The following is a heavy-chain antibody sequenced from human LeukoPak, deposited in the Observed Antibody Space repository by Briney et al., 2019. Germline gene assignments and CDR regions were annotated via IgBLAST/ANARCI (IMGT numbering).Heavy chain of an antibody. Sequence: SETLSLTCTVSGGSISSSSYYWGWIRQPPGKGLEWIGEINHSGSTNYNPSLKSRVTISVDTSKNQFSLKLSSVTAADTAVYYCRCSSSWPYYFDYWGQGTLVTVSS. J-gene: IGHJ4*02. V-gene: IGHV4-39*07. CDR3: RCSSSWPYYFDY. CDR2: INHSGST. D-gene: IGHD6-13*01. CDR1: GGSISSSSYY.